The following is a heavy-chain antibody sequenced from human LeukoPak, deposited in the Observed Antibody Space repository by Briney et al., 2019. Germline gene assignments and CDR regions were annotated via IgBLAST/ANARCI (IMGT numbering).Heavy chain of an antibody. CDR3: ARKEQWLPHDAFHI. V-gene: IGHV4-34*01. CDR2: INHSGST. D-gene: IGHD6-19*01. Sequence: SETLSLTCAVYGGSFSGYYWSWIRQPPGKGLEWIGEINHSGSTNYNPSLKSRVTISVDTSKNQFSLKLSSVTAADTAVYYCARKEQWLPHDAFHIWGQGTMVTVSS. CDR1: GGSFSGYY. J-gene: IGHJ3*02.